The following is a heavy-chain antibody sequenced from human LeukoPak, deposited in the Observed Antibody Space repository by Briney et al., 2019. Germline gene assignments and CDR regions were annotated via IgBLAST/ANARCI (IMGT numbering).Heavy chain of an antibody. D-gene: IGHD5-24*01. Sequence: SETLSFTCTVSGGSISNYYWSWIRQPAGKGLEWIGRIYSSGSTNNNPSFKSRVTMSVDTSNNQFSLKLTSVTAADTAVYYCARDGAAIRFDPWGQGTLVTVSS. CDR2: IYSSGST. CDR1: GGSISNYY. V-gene: IGHV4-4*07. CDR3: ARDGAAIRFDP. J-gene: IGHJ5*02.